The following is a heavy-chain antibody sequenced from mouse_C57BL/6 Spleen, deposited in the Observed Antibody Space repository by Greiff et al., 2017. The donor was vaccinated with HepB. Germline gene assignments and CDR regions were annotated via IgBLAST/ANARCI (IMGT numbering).Heavy chain of an antibody. CDR2: IDPSDSYT. CDR3: ASLLRPSWFAY. CDR1: GYTFTSYW. D-gene: IGHD1-2*01. V-gene: IGHV1-59*01. Sequence: VQLQQPGAELVRPGTSVKLSCKASGYTFTSYWMHWVKQRPGQGLEWIGVIDPSDSYTNYNQKFKGKATLTVDTSSSTAYMQLSSLTSEDSAVYYCASLLRPSWFAYWGQGTLVTVSA. J-gene: IGHJ3*01.